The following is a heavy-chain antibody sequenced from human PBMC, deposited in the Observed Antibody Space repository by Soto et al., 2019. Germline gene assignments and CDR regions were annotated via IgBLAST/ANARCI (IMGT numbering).Heavy chain of an antibody. Sequence: QVQLVESGGDVVQPGRSLRLSCAASGFIFSSYVIHWVRQGPGKGLEWVALISNDGNKHYADSVKDRFTISRDNSKNKLDLEMNSLGADDTGIYYCAREDESSGYAGTFHHWGQGTLVSVSP. CDR1: GFIFSSYV. D-gene: IGHD3-22*01. V-gene: IGHV3-30-3*01. J-gene: IGHJ1*01. CDR2: ISNDGNK. CDR3: AREDESSGYAGTFHH.